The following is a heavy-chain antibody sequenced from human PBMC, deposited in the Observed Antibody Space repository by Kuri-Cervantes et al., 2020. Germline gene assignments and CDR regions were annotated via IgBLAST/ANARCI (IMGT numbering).Heavy chain of an antibody. CDR1: GFTFSSYW. J-gene: IGHJ4*02. D-gene: IGHD3-16*01. CDR3: ARSFRRGI. V-gene: IGHV3-7*01. CDR2: IKQDGSEK. Sequence: GESLKISCAASGFTFSSYWMSWVRQAPGKGLEWVANIKQDGSEKYYVDSVKGRFTISRDNAKNSLYLQMNSLRDEDTAVYYCARSFRRGIWGQGTLVTVSS.